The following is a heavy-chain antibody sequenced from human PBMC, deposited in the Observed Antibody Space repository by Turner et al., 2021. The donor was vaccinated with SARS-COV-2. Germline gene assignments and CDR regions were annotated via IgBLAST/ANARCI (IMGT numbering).Heavy chain of an antibody. V-gene: IGHV3-23*01. J-gene: IGHJ5*01. D-gene: IGHD2-15*01. Sequence: EVQLLESGGGLVKPGGSLTVSCSASGFTFSKFAISWVRKSPGKGLEWVSAISISGDSTYYADSVKGRFTISRDNSKNTLYLQMNSLRAEDTAVYYCAKGSELPSSWFDSWGQGTLVTVSS. CDR2: ISISGDST. CDR1: GFTFSKFA. CDR3: AKGSELPSSWFDS.